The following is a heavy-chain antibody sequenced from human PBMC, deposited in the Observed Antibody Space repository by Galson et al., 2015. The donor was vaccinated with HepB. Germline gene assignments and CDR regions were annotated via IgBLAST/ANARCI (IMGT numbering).Heavy chain of an antibody. Sequence: QSGAEVKKPGASVKVSCKASGGTFSSYTISWVRQAPGQGLEWMGRIIPILGIANYAQKFQGRVTITADKSTSTAYMELSSLRSEDTAVYYCARVPSNGGNDYWGQGTLVTVSS. CDR2: IIPILGIA. V-gene: IGHV1-69*04. CDR1: GGTFSSYT. CDR3: ARVPSNGGNDY. D-gene: IGHD4-23*01. J-gene: IGHJ4*02.